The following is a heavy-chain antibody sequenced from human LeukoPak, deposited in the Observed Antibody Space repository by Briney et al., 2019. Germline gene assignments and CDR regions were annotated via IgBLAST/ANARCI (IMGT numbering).Heavy chain of an antibody. CDR3: ARHFGYCSSTSCYGYFDY. Sequence: GESLKISCKGSGYSFTSYWIGWVRQMPGKGLEWRGIIYPGDSDTKYSPSFQGQVTFSADKSISTAYLQWSSLKASDTAMYYCARHFGYCSSTSCYGYFDYWGQGTLVTVSS. CDR2: IYPGDSDT. J-gene: IGHJ4*02. V-gene: IGHV5-51*01. D-gene: IGHD2-2*03. CDR1: GYSFTSYW.